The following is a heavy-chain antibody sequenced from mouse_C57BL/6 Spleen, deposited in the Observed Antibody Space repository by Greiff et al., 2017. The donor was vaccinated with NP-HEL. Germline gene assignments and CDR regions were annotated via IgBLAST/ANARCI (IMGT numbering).Heavy chain of an antibody. V-gene: IGHV2-6*01. CDR2: IWGVGST. D-gene: IGHD1-1*01. CDR1: GFSLTSYG. J-gene: IGHJ4*01. Sequence: QVQLQQSGPGLVAPSQSLSITCTVSGFSLTSYGVDWVRQSPGKGLEWLGVIWGVGSTNYNSALKSRLSISKYNSKSQVFLKMNSLQTDDTAMYYCARSTTVDAMDYWGQGTSVTVSS. CDR3: ARSTTVDAMDY.